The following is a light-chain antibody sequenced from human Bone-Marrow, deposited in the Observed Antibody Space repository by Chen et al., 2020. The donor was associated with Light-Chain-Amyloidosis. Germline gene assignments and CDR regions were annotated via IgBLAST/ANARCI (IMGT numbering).Light chain of an antibody. V-gene: IGLV3-21*02. CDR2: DDS. J-gene: IGLJ3*02. CDR3: QVWDRSSDRPV. CDR1: NIGSTS. Sequence: SYVLTQPSSVSVAPGQPATIACGGNNIGSTSVHWYQQTPGQAPLLFVYDDSDRPSGIPERLSGSNSGNTAPLTIRRVEAGDEADYCCQVWDRSSDRPVFGGGTKLTVL.